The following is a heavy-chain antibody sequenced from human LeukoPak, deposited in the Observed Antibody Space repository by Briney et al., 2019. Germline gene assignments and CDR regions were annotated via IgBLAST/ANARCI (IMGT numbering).Heavy chain of an antibody. V-gene: IGHV3-21*01. Sequence: GGSLRLSCAASGFTFSSYSMNWVRQAPGKGLEWVSSISSSSSSVKGRFTISRDNAKNSLYLQMNSLRAEDTAVYYCARDGVDSSGWYWSPGVRFDYWGQGTLVTVSS. CDR2: ISSSSS. CDR1: GFTFSSYS. CDR3: ARDGVDSSGWYWSPGVRFDY. J-gene: IGHJ4*02. D-gene: IGHD6-19*01.